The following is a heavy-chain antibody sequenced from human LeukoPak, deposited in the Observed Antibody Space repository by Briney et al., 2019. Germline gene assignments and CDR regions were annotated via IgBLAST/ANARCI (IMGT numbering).Heavy chain of an antibody. J-gene: IGHJ4*02. CDR2: INHSGST. CDR3: ARGLDTRDY. D-gene: IGHD3-9*01. V-gene: IGHV4-34*01. Sequence: SETLSLTCAVYGGSFSGYYWSWIRQPPGKGLEWIGEINHSGSTNYNPSLKSRVTISVDTSKNQFSLKLSSVTAVDTAVYYCARGLDTRDYWGQGTLVTVSS. CDR1: GGSFSGYY.